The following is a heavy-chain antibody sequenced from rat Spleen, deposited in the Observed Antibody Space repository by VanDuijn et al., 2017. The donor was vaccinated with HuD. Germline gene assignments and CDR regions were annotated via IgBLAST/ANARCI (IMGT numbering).Heavy chain of an antibody. CDR2: ISYDGGGT. CDR3: TTDRGN. V-gene: IGHV5-20*01. D-gene: IGHD1-11*01. J-gene: IGHJ2*01. CDR1: GFTFSDYF. Sequence: EVQLVESGGGLVQPGGSLKLSCAASGFTFSDYFMAWVRQAPTKGLEWVASISYDGGGTYYRDSVKGRFTISRDNAKSSLYLQMDSLRSEDTATYYCTTDRGNWGQGVMVTVSS.